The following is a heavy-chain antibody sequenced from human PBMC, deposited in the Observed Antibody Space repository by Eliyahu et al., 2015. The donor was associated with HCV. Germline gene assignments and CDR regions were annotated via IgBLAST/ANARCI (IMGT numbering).Heavy chain of an antibody. D-gene: IGHD2-15*01. CDR2: ISSTSAYI. Sequence: EVQLVESGGGLVKPGGSLRLSCAASGFALSSYSMHWVRQAPGKGLDYVSSISSTSAYIYYADSVKGRFTISRDNAKNSLYLQMNSLRAEDTAVYYCASHCGGGSCYSNWGQGTLVTVSS. V-gene: IGHV3-21*01. J-gene: IGHJ4*02. CDR1: GFALSSYS. CDR3: ASHCGGGSCYSN.